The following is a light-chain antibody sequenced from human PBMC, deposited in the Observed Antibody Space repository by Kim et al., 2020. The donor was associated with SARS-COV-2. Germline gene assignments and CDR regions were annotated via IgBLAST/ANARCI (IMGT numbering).Light chain of an antibody. CDR1: QDFSCIY. CDR2: AAS. CDR3: QQYSSSMIT. V-gene: IGKV3-20*01. J-gene: IGKJ5*01. Sequence: YQVQKPSRSGRASQDFSCIYFPEYQHQPSKPPRLLIPAASSSATVIPDHVSGSGAHTDFTLTISRLEPDDVAVYYSQQYSSSMITFGQGPRLDIK.